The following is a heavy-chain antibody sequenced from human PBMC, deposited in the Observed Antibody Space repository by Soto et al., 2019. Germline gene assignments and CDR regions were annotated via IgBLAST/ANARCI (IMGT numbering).Heavy chain of an antibody. D-gene: IGHD3-10*01. CDR2: ISAYNGNT. CDR1: GYTFTSYG. V-gene: IGHV1-18*01. Sequence: QVQLVQSGAEVKKPGASVKVSCKASGYTFTSYGISWVRQAPGQGLEWMGWISAYNGNTNYVQKLQGRVTMTTDTSTSTAYMELRSLGSDDTAVYYCARDSRYYYGSGSYPSHDYWGQGTLVTVSS. J-gene: IGHJ4*02. CDR3: ARDSRYYYGSGSYPSHDY.